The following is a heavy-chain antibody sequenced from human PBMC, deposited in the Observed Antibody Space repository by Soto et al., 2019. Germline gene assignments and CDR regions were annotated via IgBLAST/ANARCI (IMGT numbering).Heavy chain of an antibody. V-gene: IGHV1-69*01. CDR1: EGTFNSYA. CDR3: ASGASRGYPYFFDS. CDR2: IIPYYNTL. Sequence: QAQVVQSGAEVRKPGSSVKLSCKASEGTFNSYAIAWVRQAPGQGLEWMGGIIPYYNTLNYAQKFQDRVTITADDSTNPVYMELSSLRSDDTAVYFCASGASRGYPYFFDSWAQGTRVTVSS. J-gene: IGHJ4*02. D-gene: IGHD6-13*01.